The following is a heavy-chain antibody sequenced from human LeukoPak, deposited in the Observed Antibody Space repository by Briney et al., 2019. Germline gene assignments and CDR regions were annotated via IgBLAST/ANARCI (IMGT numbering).Heavy chain of an antibody. J-gene: IGHJ4*02. CDR3: AKDWVTMVRGVIDFDY. CDR1: GFTFSSYA. Sequence: GGSLRLSCAASGFTFSSYAMSWVRQAPGKGLEWVSAISGSGGSTYYADSVKGRFTIYRDNSKNPLYLQMNSLRAEDTAVYYCAKDWVTMVRGVIDFDYWGQGTLVTVSS. D-gene: IGHD3-10*01. CDR2: ISGSGGST. V-gene: IGHV3-23*01.